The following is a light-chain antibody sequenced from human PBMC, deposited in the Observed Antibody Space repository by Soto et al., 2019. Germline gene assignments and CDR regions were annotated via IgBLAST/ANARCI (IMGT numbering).Light chain of an antibody. V-gene: IGKV3-20*01. J-gene: IGKJ1*01. CDR1: QSVGSSY. CDR3: QEYGSSRT. CDR2: GAS. Sequence: ESVLTQFPGTLSLSPGERATLSCRASQSVGSSYLAWYQQKPGQAPRILIYGASSRATGIPDRFSGSGSGTDFSLTISRLEPEDYAVYYCQEYGSSRTFGQGTKVDIK.